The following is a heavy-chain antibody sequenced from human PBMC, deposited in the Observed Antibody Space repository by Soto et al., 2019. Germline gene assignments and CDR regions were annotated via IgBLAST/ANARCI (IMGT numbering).Heavy chain of an antibody. CDR1: GFSFSGFA. CDR3: PTATLHIYADFCYAVDY. D-gene: IGHD4-17*01. CDR2: ISSAGSKK. V-gene: IGHV3-30-3*01. J-gene: IGHJ4*02. Sequence: QVHLVESGGGVVQPGRSLRLSCAASGFSFSGFAMHWVRQAPGKGLEWVALISSAGSKKSYADSVKGRFTISSDNSKNTTNPQSLSLRPHYTAVYYCPTATLHIYADFCYAVDYRGQGIVVSVSS.